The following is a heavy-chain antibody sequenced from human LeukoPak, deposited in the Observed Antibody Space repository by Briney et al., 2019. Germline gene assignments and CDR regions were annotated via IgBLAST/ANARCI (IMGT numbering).Heavy chain of an antibody. CDR2: INDNGGT. CDR3: ARKIASQGDNWFDP. CDR1: GGSFSGYY. Sequence: PSETLSLTCAVYGGSFSGYYWSWIRQPPGKGLEWVAEINDNGGTNYNPSLKSRVITSVDTSTNQFSLKMNSVTAADTAVYYCARKIASQGDNWFDPWGQGILVIVSS. V-gene: IGHV4-34*01. J-gene: IGHJ5*02. D-gene: IGHD2-2*01.